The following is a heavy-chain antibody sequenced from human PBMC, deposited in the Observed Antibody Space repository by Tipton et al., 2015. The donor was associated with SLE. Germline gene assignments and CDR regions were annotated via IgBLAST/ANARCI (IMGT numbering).Heavy chain of an antibody. CDR1: GASIGSGGYS. J-gene: IGHJ4*02. V-gene: IGHV4-30-2*01. Sequence: TLSLTCAVSGASIGSGGYSWNWIRQPPGKGLEWIGYVYHSGSAYYNPSLKSRVTISIDKSKNQFSLKLTSVTAADTAVYHCTRVPRYNWNYIADWGQGTLVSVSS. D-gene: IGHD1-7*01. CDR2: VYHSGSA. CDR3: TRVPRYNWNYIAD.